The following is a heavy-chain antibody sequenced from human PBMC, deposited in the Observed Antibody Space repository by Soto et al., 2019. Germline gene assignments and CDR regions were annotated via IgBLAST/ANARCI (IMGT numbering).Heavy chain of an antibody. Sequence: SLRLSCAASGFTFSDHYIDWVDQAPGKGLEWVGRTKHKREKYTTEYAASVKGRFTISRDDSRNTLYLQMNSLTTEDTAVYYCVCFISGVLHWGQGTLVTVSS. D-gene: IGHD3-3*01. CDR3: VCFISGVLH. V-gene: IGHV3-72*01. CDR2: TKHKREKYTT. CDR1: GFTFSDHY. J-gene: IGHJ4*02.